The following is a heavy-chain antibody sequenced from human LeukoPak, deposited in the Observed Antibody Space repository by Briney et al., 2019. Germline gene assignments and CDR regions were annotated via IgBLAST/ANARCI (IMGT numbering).Heavy chain of an antibody. D-gene: IGHD6-13*01. Sequence: GGSLRLSCAASGFTFSSYEMNWVRQAPGKGLEWVSYISSSGSTIYYADSVKGRFTISRDNAKNSLYLQTNSLRAEDTAVYYCARDIGSSWFWGQGTLVTVSS. J-gene: IGHJ4*02. V-gene: IGHV3-48*03. CDR3: ARDIGSSWF. CDR2: ISSSGSTI. CDR1: GFTFSSYE.